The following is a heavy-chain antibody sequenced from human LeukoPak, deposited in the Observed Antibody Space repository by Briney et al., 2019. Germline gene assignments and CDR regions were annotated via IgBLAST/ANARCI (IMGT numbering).Heavy chain of an antibody. CDR1: GYTFTSYD. Sequence: GASVKVSCKASGYTFTSYDINWVRQATGQGLEWMGWINAGNGNTKYSQKFQGRVTITRDTSASTAYMELSSLRSEDTAVYYCARTVRGIPFDYWGQGTLVTVSS. CDR2: INAGNGNT. D-gene: IGHD4-17*01. CDR3: ARTVRGIPFDY. V-gene: IGHV1-3*01. J-gene: IGHJ4*02.